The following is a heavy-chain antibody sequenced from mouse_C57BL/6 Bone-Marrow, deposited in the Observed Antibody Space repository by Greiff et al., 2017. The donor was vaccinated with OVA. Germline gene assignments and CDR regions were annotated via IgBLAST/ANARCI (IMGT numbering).Heavy chain of an antibody. CDR3: ALGYYGASFAY. CDR2: ISSGGSYT. J-gene: IGHJ3*01. D-gene: IGHD1-1*01. V-gene: IGHV5-6*02. CDR1: GFTFSSYG. Sequence: DVMLVESGGDLVKPRGSLKLSCAASGFTFSSYGMSWVRQTPDKRLEWVATISSGGSYTYYPDSVKGRFTISRDNAKTTLYLQMSSLKSEDTAMYYCALGYYGASFAYWGQGTLVTVSA.